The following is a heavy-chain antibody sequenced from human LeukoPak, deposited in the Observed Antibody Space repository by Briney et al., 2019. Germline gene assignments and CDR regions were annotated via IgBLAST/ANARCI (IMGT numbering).Heavy chain of an antibody. V-gene: IGHV3-7*04. CDR1: GFAFSNYF. CDR2: IKKDGSEQ. J-gene: IGHJ4*02. Sequence: GGSLRLSCEASGFAFSNYFMTWVRQAPGKGLEWVVNIKKDGSEQNYVDSVKGRFTISRDNAKNSLYLQMNSLRAEDTAVYYCAGSSSGHDGSGYRPFDYWGQGTLVTVSS. CDR3: AGSSSGHDGSGYRPFDY. D-gene: IGHD3-22*01.